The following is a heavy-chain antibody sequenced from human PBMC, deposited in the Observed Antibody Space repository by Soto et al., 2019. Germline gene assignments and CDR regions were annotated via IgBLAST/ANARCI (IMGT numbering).Heavy chain of an antibody. CDR2: ISYDGSNK. Sequence: QVQLVESGGGMVQPGRSLRLSCAASGFTFSSYGMHWVRQAPGKGLEWVAVISYDGSNKYYADSVKGRFTISRDNSKNTLYLQMNSLRAEDTAVYYCAKGSMVRAFDYWGQGTLVTVSS. CDR3: AKGSMVRAFDY. J-gene: IGHJ4*02. D-gene: IGHD3-10*01. CDR1: GFTFSSYG. V-gene: IGHV3-30*18.